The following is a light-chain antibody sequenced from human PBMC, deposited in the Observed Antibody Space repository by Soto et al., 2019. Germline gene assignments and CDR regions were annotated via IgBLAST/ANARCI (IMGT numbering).Light chain of an antibody. CDR2: EGS. J-gene: IGLJ1*01. CDR1: SSDVGSYNL. V-gene: IGLV2-23*01. Sequence: QSAQTQPASVSGSPGQSITISCTGTSSDVGSYNLVSWYQQHPGKAPKLMIYEGSKRPSGVSNRFSGSKSDNTASLTISGLQAEDEADYYCCSYAGSSTFVFGTGTKSPS. CDR3: CSYAGSSTFV.